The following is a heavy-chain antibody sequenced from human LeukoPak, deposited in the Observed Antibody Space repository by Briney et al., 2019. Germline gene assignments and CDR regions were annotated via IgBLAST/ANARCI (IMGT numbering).Heavy chain of an antibody. J-gene: IGHJ4*02. CDR3: GAAGRGFDY. Sequence: GGSLRLSCAASGFTFSSYSMNWVRQAPGKGLEWVSSISSSYIYYADSVKGRFTISRDNAKNSLYLQMNSLRAEDTAVYYCGAAGRGFDYWGQGTLVTVSS. V-gene: IGHV3-21*01. CDR1: GFTFSSYS. CDR2: ISSSYI. D-gene: IGHD6-13*01.